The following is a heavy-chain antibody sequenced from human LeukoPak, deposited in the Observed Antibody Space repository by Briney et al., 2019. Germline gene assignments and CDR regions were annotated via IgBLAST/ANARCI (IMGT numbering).Heavy chain of an antibody. Sequence: SETLSLTCSVSDYSISSGFHWVWIRQPPGNGLEWIGSIYHSGKTYYKPSLKSRVTLSVDTSKNHFSLKLTSVTAADTAVYYCARDADFGRHDYWGQGTLVTVPS. D-gene: IGHD4-17*01. CDR3: ARDADFGRHDY. V-gene: IGHV4-38-2*02. CDR2: IYHSGKT. J-gene: IGHJ4*02. CDR1: DYSISSGFH.